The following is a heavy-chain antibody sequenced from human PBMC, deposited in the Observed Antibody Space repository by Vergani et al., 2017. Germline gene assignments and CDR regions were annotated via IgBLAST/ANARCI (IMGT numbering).Heavy chain of an antibody. CDR3: ARLGLTASRREAPVFDY. CDR1: GFTFSNYW. CDR2: IKEDGSET. V-gene: IGHV3-7*01. D-gene: IGHD6-13*01. Sequence: EVQLMESGGGLVQPGGSLRLSCAASGFTFSNYWMIWVRQAPGKGLEWVANIKEDGSETFYVDSVMGRFTISRDNAKNSLYLQMNSLRAEDTAVYFCARLGLTASRREAPVFDYWGQGTLVTVSS. J-gene: IGHJ4*02.